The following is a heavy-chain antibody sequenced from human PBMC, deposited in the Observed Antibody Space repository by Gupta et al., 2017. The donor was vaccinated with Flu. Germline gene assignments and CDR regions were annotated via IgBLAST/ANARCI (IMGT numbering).Heavy chain of an antibody. CDR2: IYYSGST. Sequence: QVQLQESGPGLVKPSETLSLTCTVSGGSISSYYWSWIRQPPGKGLEWIGYIYYSGSTNYNPSLKSRVTISVDTSKNQFSLKLSSVTAADTAVYYCAREPGIAAAGTSGHFDYWGQGTLVTVSS. J-gene: IGHJ4*02. CDR3: AREPGIAAAGTSGHFDY. D-gene: IGHD6-13*01. CDR1: GGSISSYY. V-gene: IGHV4-59*01.